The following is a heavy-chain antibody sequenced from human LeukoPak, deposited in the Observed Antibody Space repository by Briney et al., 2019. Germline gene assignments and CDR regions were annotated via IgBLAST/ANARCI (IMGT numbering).Heavy chain of an antibody. Sequence: GASVKVSCKASGYTFTSYDTNWVRQATGQGLEWMGWMNPNSGYTGYAQKFQGRVTMTRNTSISTAYMELSNLRSEDTAVYYCARGPYGSGRYPMDVWGKGTTVTVSS. D-gene: IGHD3-10*01. V-gene: IGHV1-8*01. CDR3: ARGPYGSGRYPMDV. J-gene: IGHJ6*03. CDR1: GYTFTSYD. CDR2: MNPNSGYT.